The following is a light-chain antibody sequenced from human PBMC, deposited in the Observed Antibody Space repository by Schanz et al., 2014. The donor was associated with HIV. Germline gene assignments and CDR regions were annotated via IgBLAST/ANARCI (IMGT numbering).Light chain of an antibody. CDR2: DVS. CDR3: SSYTSSSTGV. J-gene: IGLJ2*01. Sequence: QSALTQPASVSGSPGQSITISCTGTSSDVGGYNYVSWYQQHPGKAPKLMIYDVSNRPSGVSNRFSGSKSGNTASLTISGLQAEDEADYYCSSYTSSSTGVFGGGTMPTVL. CDR1: SSDVGGYNY. V-gene: IGLV2-14*01.